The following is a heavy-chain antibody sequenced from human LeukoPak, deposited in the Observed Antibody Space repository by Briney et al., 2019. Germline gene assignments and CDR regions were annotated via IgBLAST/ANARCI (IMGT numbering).Heavy chain of an antibody. CDR3: GKHGWEWEPLG. CDR1: GFTFSSYG. CDR2: IWYDGSNK. V-gene: IGHV3-33*06. J-gene: IGHJ4*02. D-gene: IGHD1-26*01. Sequence: GRSLRLSCAASGFTFSSYGMHWVRQAPGKGLEWVAVIWYDGSNKYYADSVKGRFTISRDNSKNTLYLQMNSLRAEDTAVYYCGKHGWEWEPLGWGQGTLVTVSS.